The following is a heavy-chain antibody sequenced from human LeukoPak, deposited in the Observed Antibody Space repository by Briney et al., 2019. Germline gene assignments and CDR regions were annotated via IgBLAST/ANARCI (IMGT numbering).Heavy chain of an antibody. CDR2: IDTSSSTI. J-gene: IGHJ4*02. D-gene: IGHD1-26*01. Sequence: GGSLRLSCAASGFTFSTYSMNWVRQAPGKGLEWVSYIDTSSSTIYYADSVKGRFAISRDNAKNSLLLQMNSLRAEDTAVYYCARNCRGSYYQDYWGQGTLVTVSS. V-gene: IGHV3-48*01. CDR1: GFTFSTYS. CDR3: ARNCRGSYYQDY.